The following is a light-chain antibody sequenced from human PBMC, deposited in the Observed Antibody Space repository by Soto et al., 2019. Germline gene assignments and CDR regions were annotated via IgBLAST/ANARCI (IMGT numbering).Light chain of an antibody. CDR3: HQYDNTLLT. CDR1: QSFSSSY. J-gene: IGKJ4*01. CDR2: AAS. V-gene: IGKV3-20*01. Sequence: EIVLTQSPSTLSVSPGERATLTCRASQSFSSSYLDCYQQKPSQATRLLLYAASARATGVPYRFSGSGYGTDFTLTISRLEPEDFALYYCHQYDNTLLTFGGGTKVEIK.